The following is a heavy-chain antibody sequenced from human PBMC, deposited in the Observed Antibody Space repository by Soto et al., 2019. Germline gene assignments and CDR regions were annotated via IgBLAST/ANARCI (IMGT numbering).Heavy chain of an antibody. CDR2: IYYSGST. J-gene: IGHJ6*02. CDR3: ARSHFGALYGMDV. V-gene: IGHV4-59*01. D-gene: IGHD3-16*01. Sequence: SETLSLTCTVSGGSISRYYGSWIRQPPGKGLEWIGYIYYSGSTNYNPSLKSRVTISVDTSKNQFSLKLSSVTAADTAVYYCARSHFGALYGMDVCGQGTTGTGS. CDR1: GGSISRYY.